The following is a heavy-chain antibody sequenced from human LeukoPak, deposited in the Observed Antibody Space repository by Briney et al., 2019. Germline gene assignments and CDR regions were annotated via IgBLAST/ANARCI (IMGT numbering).Heavy chain of an antibody. CDR2: IYYSGST. Sequence: SETLSLTCTVSGGSISSYYWSWIRQPPGKGLEWIGYIYYSGSTNYNPSLKSRVTISVDTSKNQFSLKLSSVTAADTAVYYCARVWPLYSSSPKFDPWGQGTLVTVSS. J-gene: IGHJ5*02. CDR1: GGSISSYY. V-gene: IGHV4-59*12. CDR3: ARVWPLYSSSPKFDP. D-gene: IGHD6-6*01.